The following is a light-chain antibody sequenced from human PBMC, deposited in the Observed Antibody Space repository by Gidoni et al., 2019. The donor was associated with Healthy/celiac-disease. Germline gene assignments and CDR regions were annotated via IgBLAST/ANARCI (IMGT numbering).Light chain of an antibody. CDR2: ENN. CDR3: GTWDSSLSAFYV. CDR1: SSNIGNNY. V-gene: IGLV1-51*02. Sequence: QSVLTQPPSVPAAPGQKVTISCSGSSSNIGNNYVSWYQQLPGTAPKLLIYENNKRPSVIPDRFSGSKSGTSATLGITGLQTGDEADYYCGTWDSSLSAFYVFGTGTKVTVL. J-gene: IGLJ1*01.